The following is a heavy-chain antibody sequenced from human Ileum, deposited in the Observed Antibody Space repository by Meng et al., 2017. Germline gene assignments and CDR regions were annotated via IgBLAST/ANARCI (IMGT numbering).Heavy chain of an antibody. J-gene: IGHJ5*02. CDR2: IYHTGST. D-gene: IGHD5-12*01. CDR3: ARDLLGPAIAASGYFDP. CDR1: GGSISDSNW. V-gene: IGHV4-4*02. Sequence: GQLQGSGPGRVKPSGTLSLTCAVSGGSISDSNWWSWVRQPPGKGLEWIGEIYHTGSTNYNPSLKSRVTMSLDKSKNQFFLDLTSVTAADTAVYYCARDLLGPAIAASGYFDPWGQGTLVTASS.